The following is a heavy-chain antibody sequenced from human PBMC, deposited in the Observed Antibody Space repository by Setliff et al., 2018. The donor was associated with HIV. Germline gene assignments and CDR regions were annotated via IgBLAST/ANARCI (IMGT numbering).Heavy chain of an antibody. Sequence: PSETLSLTCAVSGGSISGNWWSWVRQSPGKGLEWIGEIYHSGSTHYNPSLQSRVTISVDKSKSQFSLKLNSVTAADTAVYYCGGNGYYSIDYWGQGTLVTVSS. J-gene: IGHJ4*02. CDR3: GGNGYYSIDY. CDR2: IYHSGST. CDR1: GGSISGNW. V-gene: IGHV4-4*02. D-gene: IGHD3-22*01.